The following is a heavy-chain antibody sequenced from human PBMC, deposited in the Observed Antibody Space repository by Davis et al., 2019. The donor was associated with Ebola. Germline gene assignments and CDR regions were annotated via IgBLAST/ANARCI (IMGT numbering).Heavy chain of an antibody. J-gene: IGHJ4*02. V-gene: IGHV3-74*01. D-gene: IGHD1-26*01. Sequence: HTGGSLRLSCAASGFTFSGFWMHWVRQAPGKGLVWVSRITGDGSSTGYADSVKGRFTISRDNGKNTLFLQMNSLTVEDTAVYYCAVGATRGCLNYWGQGSLVTVSS. CDR1: GFTFSGFW. CDR3: AVGATRGCLNY. CDR2: ITGDGSST.